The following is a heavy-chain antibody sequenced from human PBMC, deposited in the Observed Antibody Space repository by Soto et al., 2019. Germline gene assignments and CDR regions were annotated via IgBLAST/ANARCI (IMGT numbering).Heavy chain of an antibody. V-gene: IGHV3-30*18. Sequence: QVQLVESGGGVVQPGRSLRLSCAASGFTFSSYGMHWVRQAPGKGLEWVAVISFDGTNKYSADSVRGRFTISRDNSKNTLYLQMNSLRDEYTAVYYCAKDVGVGELWVHWFDLWGQGTLVTVSS. D-gene: IGHD3-10*01. CDR3: AKDVGVGELWVHWFDL. CDR2: ISFDGTNK. J-gene: IGHJ5*02. CDR1: GFTFSSYG.